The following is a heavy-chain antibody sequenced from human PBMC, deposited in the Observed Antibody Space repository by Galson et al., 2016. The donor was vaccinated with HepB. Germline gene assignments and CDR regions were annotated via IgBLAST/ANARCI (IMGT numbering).Heavy chain of an antibody. CDR2: ISYDGNNR. CDR1: GFTFNNYG. CDR3: ARFTQEWLDRVYYFDY. D-gene: IGHD6-19*01. V-gene: IGHV3-33*08. J-gene: IGHJ4*02. Sequence: SLRLSCATSGFTFNNYGINWVRQAPGKGLEWVAVISYDGNNRHYADAVKGRFTSSRDRSTNTMHLQMNSLRTDDTAVYCCARFTQEWLDRVYYFDYWGQVTLVTVSS.